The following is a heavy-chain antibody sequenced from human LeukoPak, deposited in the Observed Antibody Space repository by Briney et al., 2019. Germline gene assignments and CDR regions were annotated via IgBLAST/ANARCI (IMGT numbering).Heavy chain of an antibody. Sequence: GGSLRLSCAASGFTFTNYWMHWVRQIPGKGLVWVSHINNDGTNTFYADSVRGRFTISRDNVRNTVYLQMNSLRAEDTALYYCARDGSYDYWGQGTLVIASS. CDR3: ARDGSYDY. CDR2: INNDGTNT. V-gene: IGHV3-74*01. J-gene: IGHJ4*02. CDR1: GFTFTNYW.